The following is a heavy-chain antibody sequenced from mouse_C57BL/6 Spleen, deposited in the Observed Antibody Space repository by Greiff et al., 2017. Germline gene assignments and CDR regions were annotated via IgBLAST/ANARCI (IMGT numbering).Heavy chain of an antibody. D-gene: IGHD1-1*01. CDR1: GYAFSSSW. V-gene: IGHV1-80*01. Sequence: QVHVKQSGAELVKPGASVKISCKASGYAFSSSWMNWVKQRPGKGLEWIGQIYPGDGDTNYNGKFKGKATLTADKSSSTAYMQLSSLTSEDSAVYFCAGGATRAMDYWGQGTSVTVSS. CDR3: AGGATRAMDY. CDR2: IYPGDGDT. J-gene: IGHJ4*01.